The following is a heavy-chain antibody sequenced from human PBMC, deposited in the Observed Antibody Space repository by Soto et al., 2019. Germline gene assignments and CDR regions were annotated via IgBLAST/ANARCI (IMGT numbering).Heavy chain of an antibody. CDR3: ARDLIVGAPPPYYFDS. CDR2: ISAYNGNT. Sequence: QVQLVQSGAEVKKPGASVKVSCKASGYTFTSYGISWVRQAPGQGLEWMGWISAYNGNTNYAQKLQGRVTMTTDTSTSTANMELRSLRSDDTAVYYCARDLIVGAPPPYYFDSWGQGTLVTVSS. J-gene: IGHJ4*02. CDR1: GYTFTSYG. D-gene: IGHD1-26*01. V-gene: IGHV1-18*01.